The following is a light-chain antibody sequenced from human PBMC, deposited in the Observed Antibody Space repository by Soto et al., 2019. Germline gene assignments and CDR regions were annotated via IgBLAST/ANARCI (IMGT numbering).Light chain of an antibody. CDR2: AAS. Sequence: DLQMTQSPSSLSASVGDRVTITCRASQGISNYLAWYQQKPGKVPKLLIYAASTLQSGVPSRFSGSGSRTEFTLTISSLQPEDVATYYCQKYPGTCGQGTKVEIK. J-gene: IGKJ1*01. V-gene: IGKV1-27*01. CDR1: QGISNY. CDR3: QKYPGT.